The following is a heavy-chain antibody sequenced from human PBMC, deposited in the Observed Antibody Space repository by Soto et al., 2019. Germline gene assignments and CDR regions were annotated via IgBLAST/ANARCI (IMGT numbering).Heavy chain of an antibody. CDR1: GGSISRVGYS. CDR2: IYHTGST. V-gene: IGHV4-30-2*01. J-gene: IGHJ6*02. Sequence: ALSLPVAISGGSISRVGYSWTLIRQPPGKGLEWIGNIYHTGSTYYNPSLNSRVPMSVDTSKNQFSLKLSSVTAADTAVYFCARGSSSYYDYGMDVWGQGTTVPVSS. CDR3: ARGSSSYYDYGMDV. D-gene: IGHD6-6*01.